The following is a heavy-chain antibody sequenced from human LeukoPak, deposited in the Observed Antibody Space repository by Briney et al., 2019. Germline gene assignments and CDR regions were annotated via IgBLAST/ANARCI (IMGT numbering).Heavy chain of an antibody. CDR1: GGSISSSSYY. D-gene: IGHD1-26*01. CDR2: IYYSGST. Sequence: PSETLSLTCTVSGGSISSSSYYWGWIRQPPGKGLEWIGSIYYSGSTYYNPSLKSRVTISVDTSKNQFSLKLSSVTAADTAVYYCAKEVGGAYWYFDLWGRGTLVTVSS. J-gene: IGHJ2*01. V-gene: IGHV4-39*07. CDR3: AKEVGGAYWYFDL.